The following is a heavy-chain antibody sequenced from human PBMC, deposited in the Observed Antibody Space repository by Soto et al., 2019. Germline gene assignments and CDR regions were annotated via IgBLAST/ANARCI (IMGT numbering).Heavy chain of an antibody. D-gene: IGHD3-16*01. Sequence: SETLSLTCAVHGGSFRGYYWTWIRQPPGKGLEWIVEMNHSGTTNHNPSLKSRVTISVGTSKNQFSLKLTSVTAADTAVYYCARAPYAYYYYIDVWGKGTTVTVSS. J-gene: IGHJ6*03. CDR3: ARAPYAYYYYIDV. CDR2: MNHSGTT. CDR1: GGSFRGYY. V-gene: IGHV4-34*01.